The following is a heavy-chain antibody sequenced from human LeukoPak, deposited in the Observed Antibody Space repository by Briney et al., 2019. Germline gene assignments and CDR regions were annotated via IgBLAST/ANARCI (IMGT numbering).Heavy chain of an antibody. Sequence: KPSETLSLTCTVSGGSISGSISSYYWNWIRRPPGKGLEWIGYIYYSLSTNYNPSLKSRVTISVDTSKNQFSLKLSSVTAADTAVFYCARPAKLGTYSAFAIWGQGTMVTVSS. V-gene: IGHV4-61*05. J-gene: IGHJ3*02. D-gene: IGHD1-26*01. CDR3: ARPAKLGTYSAFAI. CDR2: IYYSLST. CDR1: GGSISGSISSYY.